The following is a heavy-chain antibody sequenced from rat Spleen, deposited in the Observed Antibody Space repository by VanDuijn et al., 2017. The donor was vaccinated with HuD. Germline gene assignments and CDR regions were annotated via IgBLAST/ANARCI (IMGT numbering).Heavy chain of an antibody. CDR3: TTDGYYDY. CDR2: ISNIDDT. J-gene: IGHJ2*01. Sequence: EVQLVESGGGRVQPGRSLRLSCVASGITFNNYWMTWIRQAPGKGLEWVASISNIDDTYYSDSVKGRFTISRDNAKSSLYLQMDSLRSEDTATYYCTTDGYYDYWGQGVMVTVSS. CDR1: GITFNNYW. V-gene: IGHV5-31*01.